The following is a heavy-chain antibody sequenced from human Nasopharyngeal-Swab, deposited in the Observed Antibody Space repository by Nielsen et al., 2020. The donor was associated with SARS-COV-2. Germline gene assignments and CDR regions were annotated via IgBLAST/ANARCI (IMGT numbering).Heavy chain of an antibody. CDR2: IYYSGST. CDR1: GGSISSYY. V-gene: IGHV4-59*01. CDR3: ARDDIVVVPAAPFSYYYYGMDV. J-gene: IGHJ6*02. Sequence: SDTLSLTCTVSGGSISSYYWSWIRQPPGKGLEWIGYIYYSGSTNYNPSLKSRHTISVDTSKNQFSLKLSSVTAADTAVYYCARDDIVVVPAAPFSYYYYGMDVWGQGTTVTVSS. D-gene: IGHD2-2*01.